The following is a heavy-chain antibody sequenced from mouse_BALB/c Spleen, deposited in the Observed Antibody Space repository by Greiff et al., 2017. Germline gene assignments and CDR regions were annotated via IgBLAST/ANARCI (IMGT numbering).Heavy chain of an antibody. CDR3: AREGLRSMDY. J-gene: IGHJ4*01. CDR1: GFTFSSFG. D-gene: IGHD1-1*01. V-gene: IGHV5-17*02. CDR2: ISSGSSTI. Sequence: EVMLVESGGGLVQPGGSRKLSCAASGFTFSSFGMHWVRQAPEKGLEWVAYISSGSSTIYYADTVKGRFTISRDNPKNTLFMQMTSLRSEDTAMYYCAREGLRSMDYWGQGTSVTVSS.